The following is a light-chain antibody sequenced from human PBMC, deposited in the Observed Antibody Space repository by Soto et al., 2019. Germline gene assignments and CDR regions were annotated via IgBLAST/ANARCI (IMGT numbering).Light chain of an antibody. CDR1: QDIKSY. V-gene: IGKV1-9*01. J-gene: IGKJ5*01. Sequence: DIQLIQSPSFLCTSVGHRVTXAXXASQDIKSYLAWYQQKPGKAPKXXXYPASTLQSGVPSRFSGSGSGTEFTLTISSLQNEDFATYHCQQVNDYTITFGQGTRLEIK. CDR3: QQVNDYTIT. CDR2: PAS.